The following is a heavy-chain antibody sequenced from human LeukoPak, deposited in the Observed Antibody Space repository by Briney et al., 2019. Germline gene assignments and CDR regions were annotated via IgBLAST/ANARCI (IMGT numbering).Heavy chain of an antibody. CDR2: ITDNGNTT. CDR3: ATLRLSDHFDY. V-gene: IGHV3-23*05. CDR1: GFTFSSYA. J-gene: IGHJ4*02. D-gene: IGHD2-15*01. Sequence: GGSLRLSCAASGFTFSSYAMNWVRLSAGRGLEWVSAITDNGNTTYYADSVQGRFTISRDNSKSTLYLRMNSLGVEDTAVYYCATLRLSDHFDYWGLGTLVTVSS.